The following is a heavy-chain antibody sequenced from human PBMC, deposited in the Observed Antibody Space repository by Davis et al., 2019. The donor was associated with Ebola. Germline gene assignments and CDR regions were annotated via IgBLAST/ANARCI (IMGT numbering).Heavy chain of an antibody. J-gene: IGHJ5*02. Sequence: SVKVSCKASGGTFSSYAISWVRQAPGQGLEWMGGIIPIFGTANYAQKFQGRVTITADESTSTAYMELSSLRSEDTAVYYCARERAHDYGDYVPNWFDPWGQGTLVTVSS. D-gene: IGHD4-17*01. V-gene: IGHV1-69*13. CDR2: IIPIFGTA. CDR1: GGTFSSYA. CDR3: ARERAHDYGDYVPNWFDP.